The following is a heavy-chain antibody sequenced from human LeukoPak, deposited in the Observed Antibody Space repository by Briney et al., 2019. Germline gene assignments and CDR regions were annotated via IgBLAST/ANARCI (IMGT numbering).Heavy chain of an antibody. CDR3: ARISSSNWYNERGAFDV. CDR1: GYTFTSYD. CDR2: MNPNSGNT. V-gene: IGHV1-8*03. D-gene: IGHD6-13*01. Sequence: GASVKVSCKASGYTFTSYDINWVRQATGQGLEWMGLMNPNSGNTGYAQKFQGRVTITRNTSISTAYMELSSLRSEDTAVYYCARISSSNWYNERGAFDVWGQGTMVTVSS. J-gene: IGHJ3*01.